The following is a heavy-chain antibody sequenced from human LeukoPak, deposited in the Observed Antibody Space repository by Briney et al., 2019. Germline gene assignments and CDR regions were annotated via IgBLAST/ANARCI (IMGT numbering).Heavy chain of an antibody. CDR1: GFTFSSYG. CDR2: IRYDGSNK. Sequence: GGSLRLSCAASGFTFSSYGMHWIRQAPGKGLEWVAFIRYDGSNKYYADSVKGRFTISRDNSKNTLYLQMNSLRAEDTAVYYCARAGPSSSWHQFDYWGQGTLVTVSS. J-gene: IGHJ4*02. CDR3: ARAGPSSSWHQFDY. D-gene: IGHD6-13*01. V-gene: IGHV3-30*02.